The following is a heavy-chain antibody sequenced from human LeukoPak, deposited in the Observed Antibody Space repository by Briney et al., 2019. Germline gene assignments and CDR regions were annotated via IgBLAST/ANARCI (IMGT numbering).Heavy chain of an antibody. Sequence: PSETLSPTCTVSGGSISTSSYFWGWIRQPPGKGLEWIGSIYYSGRTYYNPSLESRVTISVDTSKNQFSLKLNSVTAADTAAYYCARHGGLKYGGYEKRFDYWGQGTLVTVSS. V-gene: IGHV4-39*01. CDR1: GGSISTSSYF. D-gene: IGHD5-12*01. CDR2: IYYSGRT. J-gene: IGHJ4*02. CDR3: ARHGGLKYGGYEKRFDY.